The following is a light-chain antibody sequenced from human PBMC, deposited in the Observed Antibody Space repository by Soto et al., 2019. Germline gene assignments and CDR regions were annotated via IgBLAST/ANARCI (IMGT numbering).Light chain of an antibody. V-gene: IGLV2-14*01. CDR1: SSDVGSYNY. CDR3: GSYASSSLDV. CDR2: DVS. Sequence: QSALTQPASVSGSPGQSITISCTGTSSDVGSYNYVSWYQQHPGKAPKLMIYDVSNRPSGVSNRFSGSKSGNTAALTISGLQAEDEADYYCGSYASSSLDVFGTGTKLTVL. J-gene: IGLJ1*01.